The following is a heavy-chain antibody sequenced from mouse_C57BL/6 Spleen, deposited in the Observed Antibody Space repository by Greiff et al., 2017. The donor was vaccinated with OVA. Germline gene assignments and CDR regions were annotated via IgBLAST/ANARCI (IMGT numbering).Heavy chain of an antibody. D-gene: IGHD2-2*01. Sequence: QVQLQQSGAELVRPGASVKLSCKASGYTFTSYGISWVKQRTGQGLEWIGEIDPRSGNTYYNEKFKGKATLTADKSSSTAYMELRSLTSEDSAVYFCARKGLRQGVFDYWGQGTTLTVSS. CDR1: GYTFTSYG. V-gene: IGHV1-81*01. J-gene: IGHJ2*01. CDR3: ARKGLRQGVFDY. CDR2: IDPRSGNT.